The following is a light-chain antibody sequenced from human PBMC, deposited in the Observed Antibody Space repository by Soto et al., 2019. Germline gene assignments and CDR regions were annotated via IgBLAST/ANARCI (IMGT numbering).Light chain of an antibody. CDR1: QSIRNY. V-gene: IGKV1-39*01. Sequence: DLQMTQSPSSLSASVGDRVTITCRASQSIRNYVNWYQQKPGKAPKFLIYVASTLQSGVPSMFSGSGSRTHFTLTISSLQPEDFATYYCQQSYSTPYTFGPGTKLEIK. J-gene: IGKJ2*01. CDR2: VAS. CDR3: QQSYSTPYT.